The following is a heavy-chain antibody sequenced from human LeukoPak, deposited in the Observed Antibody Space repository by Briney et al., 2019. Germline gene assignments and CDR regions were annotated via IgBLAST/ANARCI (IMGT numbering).Heavy chain of an antibody. D-gene: IGHD3-3*01. Sequence: GGSLRLSCAASGFTFSSCWMSWVRQAPGKGLEWVANIKQDGSEKYYVDSVKGRFTISRDNAKNSLYLQMNSLRAEDTAVYYCARDPYYDFWSGYYTGSWSDPWGQGTLVTVSS. CDR1: GFTFSSCW. J-gene: IGHJ5*02. V-gene: IGHV3-7*01. CDR2: IKQDGSEK. CDR3: ARDPYYDFWSGYYTGSWSDP.